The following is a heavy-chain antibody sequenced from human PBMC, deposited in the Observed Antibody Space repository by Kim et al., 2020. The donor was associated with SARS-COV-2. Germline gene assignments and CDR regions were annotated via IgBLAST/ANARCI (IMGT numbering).Heavy chain of an antibody. CDR3: ARGELLWFGDL. CDR2: ISPNSGGT. CDR1: GYTFTGDH. D-gene: IGHD3-10*01. Sequence: ASVKVSCKASGYTFTGDHMHWVRQAPGQGPEWMGRISPNSGGTKYAQKFQGRVTMTRDTSSSTAYMELSRLRSDETAVYYCARGELLWFGDLWGQGTLVTVSS. V-gene: IGHV1-2*06. J-gene: IGHJ4*02.